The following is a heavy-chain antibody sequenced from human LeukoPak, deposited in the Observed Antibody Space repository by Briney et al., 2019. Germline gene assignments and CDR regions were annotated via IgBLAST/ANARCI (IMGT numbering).Heavy chain of an antibody. CDR3: AKDKPPDYYDILTGQSGT. D-gene: IGHD3-9*01. J-gene: IGHJ5*02. CDR2: IGTAGDT. V-gene: IGHV3-13*01. Sequence: GGSLRLSCAASGFTFSSYDMHWVRQATGKGLEWVSAIGTAGDTYYPGSVKGRFTISRDNFKNTLYLQMNSLRAEDTAVYYCAKDKPPDYYDILTGQSGTWGQGTLVTVSS. CDR1: GFTFSSYD.